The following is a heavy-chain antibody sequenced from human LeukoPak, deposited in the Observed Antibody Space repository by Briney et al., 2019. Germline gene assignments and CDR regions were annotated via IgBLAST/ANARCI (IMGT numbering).Heavy chain of an antibody. D-gene: IGHD2-15*01. CDR3: ARDVGSCSGGRCYDALDV. J-gene: IGHJ3*01. V-gene: IGHV3-7*01. Sequence: GGSLRLSCAASGFTFSNYWMTWVRQAPGKGLEWVANIKQDGSEKYYVDSEKGRFTISRDNAKNSLFLQMNSLRAEDTALYYCARDVGSCSGGRCYDALDVWGRGTMVTVSS. CDR1: GFTFSNYW. CDR2: IKQDGSEK.